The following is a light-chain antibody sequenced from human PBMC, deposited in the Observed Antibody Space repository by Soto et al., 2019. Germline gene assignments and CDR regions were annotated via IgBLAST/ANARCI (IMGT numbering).Light chain of an antibody. CDR3: QQYNNWPPWT. CDR1: QSVSSN. V-gene: IGKV3-15*01. CDR2: GAS. Sequence: EIVMTQSPATLSVSPGERATLSCRASQSVSSNLAWYQQKPGQAPRLLIYGASTRATGIPATFSGSGSWTEFTLTISSLQSEDFAVYYCQQYNNWPPWTFGQGTKVDIK. J-gene: IGKJ1*01.